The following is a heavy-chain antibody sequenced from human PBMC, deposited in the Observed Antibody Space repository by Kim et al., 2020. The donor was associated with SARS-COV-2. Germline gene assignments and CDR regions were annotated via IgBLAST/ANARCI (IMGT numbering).Heavy chain of an antibody. V-gene: IGHV3-74*01. CDR1: GFTFSTYW. CDR3: TRVPH. Sequence: GGSLRLSCAASGFTFSTYWMHWVRQAPGKGLVWVSRINGDGSDTHYADSVKGRFTISRDNAKNTLYLQMNSLRAEDTAVYYCTRVPHWGQGTLVTVSS. CDR2: INGDGSDT. J-gene: IGHJ4*02.